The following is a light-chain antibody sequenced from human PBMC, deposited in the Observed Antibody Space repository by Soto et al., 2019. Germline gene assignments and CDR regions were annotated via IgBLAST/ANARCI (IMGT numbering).Light chain of an antibody. CDR1: SSNIGSNY. J-gene: IGLJ2*01. CDR2: RNN. Sequence: QSVLTQPPSASGTPGQRVTISCSGSSSNIGSNYVYWYQLLPGTAPELLIYRNNQRPSGVPDRFSGSKSGTSVSLAISGLRSEDEADYYCAAWDDSLSVVVFGGGTKLTVL. V-gene: IGLV1-47*01. CDR3: AAWDDSLSVVV.